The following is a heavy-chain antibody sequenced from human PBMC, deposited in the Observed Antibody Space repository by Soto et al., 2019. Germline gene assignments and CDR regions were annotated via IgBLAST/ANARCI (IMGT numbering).Heavy chain of an antibody. CDR3: AREAGIGSGYYYYGMDV. Sequence: GGSLRLSCAASGFTFSSYAMHWVRQAPGKGLEWVAVISYDGSNKYYADSVKGRFTISRDNSKNTLYLQMNSLRAEDTAVYYCAREAGIGSGYYYYGMDVWGQGTTVTVSS. CDR1: GFTFSSYA. V-gene: IGHV3-30-3*01. J-gene: IGHJ6*02. CDR2: ISYDGSNK. D-gene: IGHD3-10*01.